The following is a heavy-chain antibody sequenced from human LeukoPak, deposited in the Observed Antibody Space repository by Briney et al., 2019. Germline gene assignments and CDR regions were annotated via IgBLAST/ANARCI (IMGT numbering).Heavy chain of an antibody. CDR2: INHSGST. V-gene: IGHV4-34*01. D-gene: IGHD2-15*01. J-gene: IGHJ4*02. CDR1: GGSFSGYC. Sequence: SETLSLTCAVYGGSFSGYCWSWIHRPPGKGLEWIGEINHSGSTNYNPSLKSRVTISVDTSKNQFSLKLSSVTAADTAVYYCARDAARPHDYWGQGTLVTVSS. CDR3: ARDAARPHDY.